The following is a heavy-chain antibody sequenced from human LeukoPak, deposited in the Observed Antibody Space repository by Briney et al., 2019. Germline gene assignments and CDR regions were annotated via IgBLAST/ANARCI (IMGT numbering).Heavy chain of an antibody. CDR1: GFTFSTYG. CDR2: INWNGGST. Sequence: GGSLRLSCGASGFTFSTYGMTWVRQAPGKGLEWVSGINWNGGSTGYADSVKGRFTISRDNAKNSLYLQMNSLRAEDTALYYCARDVSSGWYSDYWGQGTLVTVSS. D-gene: IGHD6-19*01. CDR3: ARDVSSGWYSDY. J-gene: IGHJ4*02. V-gene: IGHV3-20*04.